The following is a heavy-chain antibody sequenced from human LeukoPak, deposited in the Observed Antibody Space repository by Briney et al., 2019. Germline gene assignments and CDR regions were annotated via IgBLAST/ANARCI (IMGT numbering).Heavy chain of an antibody. CDR3: VVIVLG. Sequence: GGSLRLSCAASGFTITNYWMHWVRQAPGQGLVWVSRISSDGTTTNYADSVRGRFTISRDNAKNMLYLQMNSLRAEDTAIYYCVVIVLGWGQGTLVTVSS. CDR2: ISSDGTTT. V-gene: IGHV3-74*01. CDR1: GFTITNYW. J-gene: IGHJ4*02. D-gene: IGHD2-8*02.